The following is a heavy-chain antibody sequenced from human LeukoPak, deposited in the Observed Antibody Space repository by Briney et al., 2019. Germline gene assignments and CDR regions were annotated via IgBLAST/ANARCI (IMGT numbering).Heavy chain of an antibody. Sequence: SQTLSLTCAISGDSVSRTDAGWNWIRQSPTRGLEWLGRAYYRSKWYYDYSVSVKSRITINPDTSKNQFSLQLNSVTPEDTAVYYCARACSSCPNNWFDPWGQGTLVTVSS. CDR2: AYYRSKWYY. J-gene: IGHJ5*02. V-gene: IGHV6-1*01. D-gene: IGHD6-13*01. CDR3: ARACSSCPNNWFDP. CDR1: GDSVSRTDAG.